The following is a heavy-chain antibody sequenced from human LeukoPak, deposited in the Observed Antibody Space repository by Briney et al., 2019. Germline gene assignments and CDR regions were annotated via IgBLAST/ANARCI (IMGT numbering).Heavy chain of an antibody. CDR3: ARDPGGSSHFDY. J-gene: IGHJ4*02. V-gene: IGHV4-38-2*02. D-gene: IGHD1-26*01. CDR1: GYSISYGYY. CDR2: IFQSGST. Sequence: PSETLSLTCTVSGYSISYGYYWSWVRQSPGKGLEWIASIFQSGSTYYTPSLQSRVTISLDMSKNQFSLKLSSVTAADTAVYYCARDPGGSSHFDYWGQGTLVTVSS.